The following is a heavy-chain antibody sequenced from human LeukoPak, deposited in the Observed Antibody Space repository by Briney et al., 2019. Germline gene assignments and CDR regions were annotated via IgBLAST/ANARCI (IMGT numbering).Heavy chain of an antibody. CDR1: GFTFDDYA. J-gene: IGHJ5*02. V-gene: IGHV3-9*01. CDR3: AKGHGGDGVLNWFDP. Sequence: QPGGYLRLYCAASGFTFDDYAMDWDRQAPGKGLEGVSGISWDSGSIDYEDSVKGRFTISRDNAKHSLYLQMNSLRAEDTALYYCAKGHGGDGVLNWFDPWGQGTLVTVSS. CDR2: ISWDSGSI. D-gene: IGHD4-17*01.